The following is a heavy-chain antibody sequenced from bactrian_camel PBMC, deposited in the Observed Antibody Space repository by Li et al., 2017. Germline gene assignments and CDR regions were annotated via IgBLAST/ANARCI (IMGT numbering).Heavy chain of an antibody. V-gene: IGHV3S40*01. CDR1: GFTFSRYG. Sequence: VQLVESGGGLVQPGESLRLSCAASGFTFSRYGMDWVRQAPGKRFEWLSAVDLGGRTVYADSVKGRFTISRDNAKNTVYLQLNSLKTEDTAMCWCTKGFVDDAGQGTQVTVS. J-gene: IGHJ4*01. D-gene: IGHD1*01. CDR2: VDLGGRT.